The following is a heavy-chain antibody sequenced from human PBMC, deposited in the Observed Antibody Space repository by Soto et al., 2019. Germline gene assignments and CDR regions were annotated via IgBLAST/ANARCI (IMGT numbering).Heavy chain of an antibody. V-gene: IGHV3-49*04. CDR2: IRSKAYGGTT. CDR1: GFTFGDYA. CDR3: TSSLDIVVVPAATKGSFDI. D-gene: IGHD2-2*01. Sequence: PGGSLRLSCTASGFTFGDYAMSWVRQAPGKGLEWVGFIRSKAYGGTTEYAASVKGRFTISRDDSKSIAYLQMNSLKTEDTAVYYCTSSLDIVVVPAATKGSFDIWGQGTMVTVSS. J-gene: IGHJ3*02.